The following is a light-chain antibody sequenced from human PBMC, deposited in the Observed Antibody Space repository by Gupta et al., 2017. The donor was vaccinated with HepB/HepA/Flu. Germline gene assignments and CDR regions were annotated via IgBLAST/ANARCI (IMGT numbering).Light chain of an antibody. Sequence: QSVLTQPPSASGTPGQRVTISCSGSSSNIGSNYVYWYQQLPGTAPKLLIYSNNQRPSGVPDRFSGSKSGTSASLAISGLRSEDEADYYCAAWDDSLSAWVFGGGTKLTGL. CDR2: SNN. V-gene: IGLV1-47*02. CDR1: SSNIGSNY. CDR3: AAWDDSLSAWV. J-gene: IGLJ3*02.